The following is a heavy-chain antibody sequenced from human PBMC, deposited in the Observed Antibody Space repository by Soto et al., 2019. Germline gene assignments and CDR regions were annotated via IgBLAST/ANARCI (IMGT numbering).Heavy chain of an antibody. CDR3: AREDDGGDRDYYGLDV. CDR1: GGSISYEYXH. V-gene: IGHV4-30-4*08. Sequence: SETLSLTCTVSGGSISYEYXHWTWIRQSPGKGLEWIGYIHYSGSIIYNPSFKSRVTISVDTSKNQFSLQLSSVTAADTAVYFCAREDDGGDRDYYGLDVWGQGTTVTVSS. J-gene: IGHJ6*02. D-gene: IGHD2-21*02. CDR2: IHYSGSI.